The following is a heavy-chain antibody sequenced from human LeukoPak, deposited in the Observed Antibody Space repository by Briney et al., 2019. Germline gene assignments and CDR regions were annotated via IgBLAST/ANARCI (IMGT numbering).Heavy chain of an antibody. CDR2: ISSSSSYI. CDR1: GFTFRGYS. J-gene: IGHJ4*02. D-gene: IGHD3-22*01. Sequence: PGWSLRLSCAASGFTFRGYSMNWVRQAPGKGLEWVSAISSSSSYIYYADSVKGRFTISRDNAKNSLYLQMKSLRAEYTAVYYCARNYYDRSGYYLADYWGQGTLVTVSS. V-gene: IGHV3-21*01. CDR3: ARNYYDRSGYYLADY.